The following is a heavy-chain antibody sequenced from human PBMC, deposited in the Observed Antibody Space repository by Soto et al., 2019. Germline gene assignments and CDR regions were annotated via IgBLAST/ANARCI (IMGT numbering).Heavy chain of an antibody. Sequence: ASVKVSCKASGYTFTGYYMHWVRQAPGQGLEWMGWINPNSGGTNYAQKFQGWVTMTRDTSISTAYMELSRLRSDDTAVYYCATSTTGTGGDAFDIWVQGTMVTLSS. CDR3: ATSTTGTGGDAFDI. J-gene: IGHJ3*02. D-gene: IGHD1-1*01. CDR2: INPNSGGT. V-gene: IGHV1-2*04. CDR1: GYTFTGYY.